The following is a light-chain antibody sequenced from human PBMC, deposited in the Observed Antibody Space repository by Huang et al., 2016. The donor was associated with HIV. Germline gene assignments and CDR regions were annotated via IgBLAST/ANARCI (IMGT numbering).Light chain of an antibody. CDR3: QHYGSSLLT. J-gene: IGKJ3*01. Sequence: EIVLTQSPGTLSLSPGKIDTLSCRASQSVSSNHLVWYQQRPGQAPRLLIYDTSTRATGIPDRFSGGGSGTDFTLTISRLEPEDLAVYYCQHYGSSLLTFGPGTKVHIK. CDR1: QSVSSNH. V-gene: IGKV3-20*01. CDR2: DTS.